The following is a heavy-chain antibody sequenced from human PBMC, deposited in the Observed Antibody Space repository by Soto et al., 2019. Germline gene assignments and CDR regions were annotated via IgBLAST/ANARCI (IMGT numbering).Heavy chain of an antibody. CDR3: ARVGAYYGMDV. J-gene: IGHJ6*02. CDR1: GFTFSSYD. CDR2: IGTAGDT. Sequence: PGGSLRLSCAASGFTFSSYDMHWVRQATGKGLEWVSAIGTAGDTYYPGSVKGRFTISRENAKNSLYLQMNSLRAGDTAVYYCARVGAYYGMDVWGQGTTVTVS. V-gene: IGHV3-13*01.